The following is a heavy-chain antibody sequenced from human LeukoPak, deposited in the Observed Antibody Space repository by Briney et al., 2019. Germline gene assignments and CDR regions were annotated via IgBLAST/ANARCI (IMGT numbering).Heavy chain of an antibody. D-gene: IGHD4-17*01. CDR2: ISAYNGNT. CDR1: GYTFTSYG. CDR3: ARVVDHYGDDY. Sequence: ASVKVSCKASGYTFTSYGISWVRQAPGQGLEWMGWISAYNGNTNYAQKLQGRVTMTRNTSISTAYMELSSLRSEDTAVYYCARVVDHYGDDYWGQGTLVTVSS. V-gene: IGHV1-18*01. J-gene: IGHJ4*02.